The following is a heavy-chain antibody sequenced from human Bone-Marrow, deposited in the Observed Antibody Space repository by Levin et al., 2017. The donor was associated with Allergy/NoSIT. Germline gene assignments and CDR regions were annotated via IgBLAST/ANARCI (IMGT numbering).Heavy chain of an antibody. V-gene: IGHV3-66*02. Sequence: GGSLRLSCAASGFTVGSDYMNWVRQAPGKGLEWVSVIYSGGSSSYADSVKGRFTITRDNSKNTVYLQMNSLRPEDTAVYYCARSMKTAMTIHFWGQGTLVTVSS. CDR3: ARSMKTAMTIHF. D-gene: IGHD2-21*02. CDR2: IYSGGSS. J-gene: IGHJ4*02. CDR1: GFTVGSDY.